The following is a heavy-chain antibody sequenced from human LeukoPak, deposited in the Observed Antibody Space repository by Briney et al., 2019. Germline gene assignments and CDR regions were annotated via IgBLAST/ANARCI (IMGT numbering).Heavy chain of an antibody. D-gene: IGHD4-17*01. Sequence: PGGSLRLSCAASGFTFSSYAMSWVRQAPGKGLEWVSAISGSGGSTYYADSVKGRFTFSRDNSKKMVYLQMNSLRVEDTAVYYCAKDLPDYGDYIEGYWGQGTLVTVSS. J-gene: IGHJ4*02. CDR2: ISGSGGST. CDR3: AKDLPDYGDYIEGY. V-gene: IGHV3-23*01. CDR1: GFTFSSYA.